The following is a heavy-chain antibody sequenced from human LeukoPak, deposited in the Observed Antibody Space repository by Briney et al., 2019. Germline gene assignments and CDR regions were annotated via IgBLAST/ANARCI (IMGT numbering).Heavy chain of an antibody. CDR2: ISSSSSYI. D-gene: IGHD3-10*01. V-gene: IGHV3-21*01. CDR3: ASSFYGSGSYSFDY. CDR1: GFTFSSYS. Sequence: GGSLRHSCAASGFTFSSYSMNWVRQAPGKGLEWVSSISSSSSYIYYADSVKGRFTISRDNAKNSLYLQMNSLRAEDTAVYYCASSFYGSGSYSFDYWGQGTLVTVSS. J-gene: IGHJ4*02.